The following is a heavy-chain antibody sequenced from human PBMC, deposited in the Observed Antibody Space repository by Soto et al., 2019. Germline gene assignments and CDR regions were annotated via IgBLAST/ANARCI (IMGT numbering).Heavy chain of an antibody. V-gene: IGHV1-69*02. Sequence: QVQLVQSGAEVKKPGSSVKVSCKASGGTSSSYTISWVRQAPGQGLEWMGRIIPILGIANYAQKFQGRVTITADKSTSTAYMELSSLRSEDTAVYYCARMAGSYSPLDYWGQGTLVTVSS. CDR1: GGTSSSYT. J-gene: IGHJ4*02. D-gene: IGHD1-26*01. CDR3: ARMAGSYSPLDY. CDR2: IIPILGIA.